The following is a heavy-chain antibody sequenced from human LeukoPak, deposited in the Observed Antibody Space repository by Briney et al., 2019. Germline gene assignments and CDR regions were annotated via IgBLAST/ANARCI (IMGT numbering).Heavy chain of an antibody. V-gene: IGHV4-34*01. CDR2: INHSGST. Sequence: PSETLSLTCAVYGGSFSGYYWSWIRQPPGKGLEWIGEINHSGSTNYNPSLKSRVTISVDTSKNQFSLKLSSVTAADTAVYYCAKGWEANSYGALDYFDYRGQGTLVTVSS. CDR1: GGSFSGYY. CDR3: AKGWEANSYGALDYFDY. J-gene: IGHJ4*02. D-gene: IGHD5-18*01.